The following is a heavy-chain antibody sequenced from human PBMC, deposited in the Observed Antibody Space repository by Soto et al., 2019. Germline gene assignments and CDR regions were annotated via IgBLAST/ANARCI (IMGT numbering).Heavy chain of an antibody. D-gene: IGHD3-3*01. CDR1: GFTFSSYE. CDR2: ISSSGSTI. CDR3: ARSLRFLEWPPGMDV. V-gene: IGHV3-48*03. Sequence: PGGSLRLSCAASGFTFSSYEMNWVRQAPGKGLEWVSYISSSGSTIYYADAVKGRFTISRDNAKNSLYLQMNSLRAEDTAGYYCARSLRFLEWPPGMDVWGQGTTVTVSS. J-gene: IGHJ6*02.